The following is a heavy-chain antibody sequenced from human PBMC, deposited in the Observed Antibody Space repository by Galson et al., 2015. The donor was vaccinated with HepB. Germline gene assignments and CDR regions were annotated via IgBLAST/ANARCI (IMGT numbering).Heavy chain of an antibody. V-gene: IGHV6-1*01. CDR3: ARGQVRYYDSSGYYVVDY. J-gene: IGHJ4*01. CDR2: TYYTSKWHN. Sequence: CAISGDSVSSKFATWNWIRQSPSRGLEWLGRTYYTSKWHNDYAISVKGRMSINPDTSNNDISLQVNPVTPEDTAVYYCARGQVRYYDSSGYYVVDYWGQGIPVTVSS. D-gene: IGHD3-22*01. CDR1: GDSVSSKFAT.